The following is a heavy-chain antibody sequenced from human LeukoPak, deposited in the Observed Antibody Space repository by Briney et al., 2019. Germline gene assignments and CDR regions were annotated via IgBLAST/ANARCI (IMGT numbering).Heavy chain of an antibody. CDR3: VRDMHGPHDY. D-gene: IGHD2-2*01. CDR2: ISRSGDTT. Sequence: GGSLRLSCAAAGFSFSTYPMNWVRQVPGKGLEWVSAISRSGDTTYYADSVKGRFTISGDNAKSTLYLQMNSLRADDTAVYYCVRDMHGPHDYWGQGTLVTVSA. CDR1: GFSFSTYP. V-gene: IGHV3-23*01. J-gene: IGHJ4*02.